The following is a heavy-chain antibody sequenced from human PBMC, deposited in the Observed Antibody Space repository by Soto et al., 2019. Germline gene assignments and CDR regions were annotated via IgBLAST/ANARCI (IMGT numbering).Heavy chain of an antibody. V-gene: IGHV3-23*01. CDR3: SKFGPGADY. CDR1: GFAFSRYG. CDR2: ISGSGYSI. J-gene: IGHJ4*02. D-gene: IGHD3-3*01. Sequence: EVQLLESGGASVQPGGSVRLSCVVSGFAFSRYGMSWVRQAPGKGLEWVAYISGSGYSINYAESVKGRFTISRDNSKGTLYLQMNSLTVEDTALYYCSKFGPGADYWGQGTLVTVSS.